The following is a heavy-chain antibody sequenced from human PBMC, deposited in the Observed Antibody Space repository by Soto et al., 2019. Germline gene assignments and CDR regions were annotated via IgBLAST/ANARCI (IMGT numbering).Heavy chain of an antibody. Sequence: ESGGGVVQPGRSLRLSCAASGFTFSSYGMQWVRQAPGKGLEWVAVVSHDGSTKFYADSVKGRFTISRDNSKDTLYLQMNSLRAEDTAVYYCVKERTAKTATEFDYWGQGTLVTVSS. CDR2: VSHDGSTK. V-gene: IGHV3-30*18. D-gene: IGHD2-21*02. J-gene: IGHJ4*02. CDR1: GFTFSSYG. CDR3: VKERTAKTATEFDY.